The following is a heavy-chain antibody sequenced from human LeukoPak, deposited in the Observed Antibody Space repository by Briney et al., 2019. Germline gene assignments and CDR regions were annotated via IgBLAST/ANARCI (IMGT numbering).Heavy chain of an antibody. Sequence: SQTLSLTCTVSGGSISSGDYYWSWIRQPPSKGLEWIGYIYYGGSTNYNPSLKSRVTISVDTSKNQFSLKLSSVTAADTAVFYCARVASGYDVFDIWGQGTMVTVSS. CDR2: IYYGGST. CDR1: GGSISSGDYY. V-gene: IGHV4-61*08. J-gene: IGHJ3*02. CDR3: ARVASGYDVFDI. D-gene: IGHD3-3*01.